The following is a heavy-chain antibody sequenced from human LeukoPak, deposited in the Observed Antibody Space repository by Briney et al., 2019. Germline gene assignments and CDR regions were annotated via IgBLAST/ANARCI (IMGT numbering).Heavy chain of an antibody. D-gene: IGHD3-16*02. CDR3: ARGEYYDYVWGSYRRRHNWFDP. J-gene: IGHJ5*02. V-gene: IGHV4-34*01. CDR2: INHSGST. CDR1: GGSFSGYY. Sequence: SETLSLTCAVYGGSFSGYYWSWIRQPPGKGLEWIGEINHSGSTNYNPSLKSRVTISVDTSKDQFSLKLSSVTAADTAVYYCARGEYYDYVWGSYRRRHNWFDPWGQGTLVTVSS.